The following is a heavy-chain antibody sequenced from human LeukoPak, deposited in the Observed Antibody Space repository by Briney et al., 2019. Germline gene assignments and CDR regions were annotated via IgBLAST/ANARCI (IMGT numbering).Heavy chain of an antibody. Sequence: ASVKVSCKASGYTFTSYGISWVRQAPGQGLEWMGWINPNSGGTNYAQKFQGRVTMTRDTSISTAYMELSRLRSDDTAVYYCAREIVGATSDYWGQGTLVTVSS. CDR1: GYTFTSYG. CDR2: INPNSGGT. V-gene: IGHV1-2*02. CDR3: AREIVGATSDY. J-gene: IGHJ4*02. D-gene: IGHD1-26*01.